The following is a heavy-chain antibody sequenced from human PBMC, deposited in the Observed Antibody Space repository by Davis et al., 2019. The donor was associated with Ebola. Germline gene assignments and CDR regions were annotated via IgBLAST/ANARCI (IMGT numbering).Heavy chain of an antibody. CDR1: GGSISSGDHY. CDR2: TYFTGST. V-gene: IGHV4-30-4*01. CDR3: ARECSSTINCRHGV. Sequence: MPSETLSLTCTVSGGSISSGDHYWSWIRQPPGKDLEWIGYTYFTGSTYYNPSLKSRLTISVDTSNNQFSLRLNSVTAADTAVYYCARECSSTINCRHGVWGQGTTVTVSS. J-gene: IGHJ6*02. D-gene: IGHD2-2*01.